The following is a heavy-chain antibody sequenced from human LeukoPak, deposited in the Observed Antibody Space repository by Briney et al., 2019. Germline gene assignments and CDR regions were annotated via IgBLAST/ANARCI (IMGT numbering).Heavy chain of an antibody. CDR3: ATSYYDSSGYYYFDY. CDR1: GGSISSGGYS. V-gene: IGHV4-30-2*01. J-gene: IGHJ4*02. D-gene: IGHD3-22*01. Sequence: PSETLSLTCAVSGGSISSGGYSRSWIRQPPGKGLEWIGYIYHSGSTYYNPSLKSRVTISVDGSKNQFSLKLSSVTAADTAVYYCATSYYDSSGYYYFDYWGQGTLVTVSS. CDR2: IYHSGST.